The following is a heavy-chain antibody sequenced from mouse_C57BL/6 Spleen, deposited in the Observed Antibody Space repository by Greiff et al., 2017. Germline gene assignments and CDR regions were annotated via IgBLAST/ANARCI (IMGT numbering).Heavy chain of an antibody. CDR2: IDPADGDT. CDR1: GFNIKDYY. CDR3: TTGTTVGYFDV. V-gene: IGHV14-1*01. Sequence: VQLQQSGAELVRPGASVKLSCTASGFNIKDYYMHWVKQRPEQGLEWIGRIDPADGDTEYAPKFQGKATMTADTSSNTAYLQLSSLTSEDTAVYYCTTGTTVGYFDVWGTGTTVTVSS. J-gene: IGHJ1*03. D-gene: IGHD1-1*01.